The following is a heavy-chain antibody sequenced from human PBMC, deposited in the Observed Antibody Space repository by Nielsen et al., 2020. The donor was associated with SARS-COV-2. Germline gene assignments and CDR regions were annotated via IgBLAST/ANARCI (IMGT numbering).Heavy chain of an antibody. Sequence: GSLRLSCTVSGGSISSYYWSWIRQPPGKGLEWIGYIYYSGSTNYNPSLKSRVTISVDTSKNQFSLKLSSVTAADTAVYYCARRYYDILTGYESYYFDYWGQGTLVTVSS. V-gene: IGHV4-59*01. D-gene: IGHD3-9*01. J-gene: IGHJ4*02. CDR2: IYYSGST. CDR1: GGSISSYY. CDR3: ARRYYDILTGYESYYFDY.